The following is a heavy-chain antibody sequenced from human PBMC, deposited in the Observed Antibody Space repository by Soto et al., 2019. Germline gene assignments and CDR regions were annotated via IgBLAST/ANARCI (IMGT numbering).Heavy chain of an antibody. J-gene: IGHJ5*02. Sequence: QVQLVQSGAEVKKPGASVKVSCKASGYTFTSYAMHWVRQAPGQRVEWMGWINAANGNTKYSQKFQGRVTITRDTSTTTAYMELSSLRSEDTAVYYCARNLSGGSSQGFDPWGQGTLVTVSS. V-gene: IGHV1-3*01. CDR1: GYTFTSYA. D-gene: IGHD2-15*01. CDR3: ARNLSGGSSQGFDP. CDR2: INAANGNT.